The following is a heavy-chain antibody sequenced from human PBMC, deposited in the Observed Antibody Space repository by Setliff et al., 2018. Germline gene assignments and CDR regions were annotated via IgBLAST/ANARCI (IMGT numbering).Heavy chain of an antibody. CDR3: ARALLWFGEGMDV. Sequence: SETLSLTCTVSGGSISSSSYYWGWIRQPPGEGLEWVGYIYYSGSANYNPSLKSRVTISVDTSKNQFSLKLSSVTAADTAVYYCARALLWFGEGMDVWGKGTTVTVSS. CDR1: GGSISSSSYY. CDR2: IYYSGSA. V-gene: IGHV4-61*05. J-gene: IGHJ6*03. D-gene: IGHD3-10*01.